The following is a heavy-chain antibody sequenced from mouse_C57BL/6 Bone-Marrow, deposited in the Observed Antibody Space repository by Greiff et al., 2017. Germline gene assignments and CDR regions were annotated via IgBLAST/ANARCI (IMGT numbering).Heavy chain of an antibody. Sequence: EVQLQQSGAELVRPGASVKLSCTASGFNIKDYYMHWVKQRPEQGLEWIGRIDPEDGDTEYAPKFQGKATMTADTSSNTAYLQLSSLTSEDTAVYYCTPNYVPDWFAYWGQGTLVTVSA. CDR1: GFNIKDYY. J-gene: IGHJ3*01. D-gene: IGHD1-1*01. CDR3: TPNYVPDWFAY. CDR2: IDPEDGDT. V-gene: IGHV14-1*01.